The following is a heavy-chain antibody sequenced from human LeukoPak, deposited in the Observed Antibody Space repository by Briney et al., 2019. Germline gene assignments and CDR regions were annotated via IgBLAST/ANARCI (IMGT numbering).Heavy chain of an antibody. V-gene: IGHV4-34*01. CDR2: INHSGST. Sequence: PSETLSLTCAVYGGSFSGYYWSWIRQPPGKGLEWIGEINHSGSTNCNPSLKSRVTISVDTSKNQFSLKLSSVTAADTAVYYCARDLYSYGTIDIWGQGTMVTVSS. CDR3: ARDLYSYGTIDI. CDR1: GGSFSGYY. J-gene: IGHJ3*02. D-gene: IGHD5-18*01.